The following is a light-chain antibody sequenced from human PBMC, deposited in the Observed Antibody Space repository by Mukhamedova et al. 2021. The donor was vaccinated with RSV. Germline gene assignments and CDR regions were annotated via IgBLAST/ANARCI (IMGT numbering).Light chain of an antibody. CDR1: QSVINN. CDR3: QQYNAWPLT. Sequence: MGSQSVINNYLAWYQQRPGQAPRLLIYGASTRAAGIPARFSDSGSGTEFTLTISSLQSEDLAVYYCQQYNAWPLTFGGGTKVEIK. V-gene: IGKV3-15*01. J-gene: IGKJ4*01. CDR2: GAS.